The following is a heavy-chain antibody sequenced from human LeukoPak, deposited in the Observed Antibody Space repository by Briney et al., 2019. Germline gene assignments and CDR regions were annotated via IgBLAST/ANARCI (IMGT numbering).Heavy chain of an antibody. CDR2: ISYDGRNK. CDR1: GFTFSDYA. V-gene: IGHV3-30*04. Sequence: GGSLRLSCTASGFTFSDYAMSWVRQAPGKGLEWVAVISYDGRNKYYADSVKGRFTISRDNSKNTLYLQMNSLRAEDTAVYYCARESEAFDYWGQGTLVTVSS. CDR3: ARESEAFDY. J-gene: IGHJ4*02.